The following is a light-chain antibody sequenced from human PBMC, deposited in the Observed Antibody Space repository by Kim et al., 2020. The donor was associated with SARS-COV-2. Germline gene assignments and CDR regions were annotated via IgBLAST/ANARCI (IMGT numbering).Light chain of an antibody. CDR1: QSISSW. V-gene: IGKV1-5*01. Sequence: DIHMTQSPTTLSAFVGDRVTITFRASQSISSWLAWYQQKPGKAPKLLVYDASTLEVGVPSRFSGSGSGTAFPLTISSLQPDDFATYYCQQYSSYSTCGQGTKVDIK. CDR3: QQYSSYST. J-gene: IGKJ1*01. CDR2: DAS.